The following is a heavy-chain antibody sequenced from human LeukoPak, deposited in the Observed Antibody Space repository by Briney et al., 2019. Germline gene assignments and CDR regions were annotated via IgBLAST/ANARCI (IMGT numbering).Heavy chain of an antibody. V-gene: IGHV3-21*01. CDR2: ISGRSYI. CDR3: ARVIISYYHMDV. Sequence: SGGSLRLSCAASGFTFSTYSMSWVRQAPGKGLEWVSSISGRSYIDYADSVRGRFTISRDNAKNSLYLQMNSLRAEDTAVYYCARVIISYYHMDVWVKGTTVTVSS. J-gene: IGHJ6*03. CDR1: GFTFSTYS.